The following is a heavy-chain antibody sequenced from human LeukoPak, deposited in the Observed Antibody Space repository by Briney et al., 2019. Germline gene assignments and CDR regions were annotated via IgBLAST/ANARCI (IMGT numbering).Heavy chain of an antibody. CDR1: GFTFSNVW. CDR2: MKSKSDGSTT. D-gene: IGHD1-1*01. J-gene: IGHJ4*02. Sequence: GGSLRLSCAVSGFTFSNVWMHWVRQAPGKGLEWVGRMKSKSDGSTTDYAAPVKGRFTFSRDDSRNTLYLKMNSLNTADTAVYYCTTDPRNGYYFDFWGQGTLVTVSS. CDR3: TTDPRNGYYFDF. V-gene: IGHV3-15*01.